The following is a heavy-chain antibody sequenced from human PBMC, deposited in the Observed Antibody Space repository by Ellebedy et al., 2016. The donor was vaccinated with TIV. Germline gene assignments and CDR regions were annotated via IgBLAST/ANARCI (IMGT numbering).Heavy chain of an antibody. CDR2: ISWNSGSI. V-gene: IGHV3-9*01. Sequence: SLKISCAASGFTFDDYAMHWVRQAPGKGLEWVSGISWNSGSIGYADSVKGRFTISRDNAKNSLYLQMNSLRAEDTALYYCAKDKKSNYYYYYMDVWGKGTTVTVSS. CDR3: AKDKKSNYYYYYMDV. CDR1: GFTFDDYA. D-gene: IGHD5/OR15-5a*01. J-gene: IGHJ6*03.